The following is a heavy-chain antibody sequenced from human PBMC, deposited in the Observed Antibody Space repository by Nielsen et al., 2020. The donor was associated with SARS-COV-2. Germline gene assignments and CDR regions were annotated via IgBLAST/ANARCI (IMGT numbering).Heavy chain of an antibody. CDR1: GFTFSSYA. CDR3: AKDTEKYYDYAWGIDV. J-gene: IGHJ6*02. D-gene: IGHD3-16*01. V-gene: IGHV3-23*01. Sequence: GGSLRLSCAASGFTFSSYAMSWVRQAPGKGLEWVSGISGGGNSRYYAGSVKGRFTISRDNSKNTLFLQMNSLRAEDTAIYYCAKDTEKYYDYAWGIDVWGQGTTVTVSS. CDR2: ISGGGNSR.